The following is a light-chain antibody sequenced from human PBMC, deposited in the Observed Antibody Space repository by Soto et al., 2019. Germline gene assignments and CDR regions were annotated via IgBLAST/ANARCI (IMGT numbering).Light chain of an antibody. CDR3: QQYDIWPPT. J-gene: IGKJ1*01. V-gene: IGKV3-15*01. Sequence: DIAMTQSPSTLSVSEGERDTITCRASQSISTNLAWFQQKPGQTPRLLFNGASTRATGIPARCTGSGSGTECLPTLSRLQSEDWAVYDCQQYDIWPPTCGQGTKVDIK. CDR1: QSISTN. CDR2: GAS.